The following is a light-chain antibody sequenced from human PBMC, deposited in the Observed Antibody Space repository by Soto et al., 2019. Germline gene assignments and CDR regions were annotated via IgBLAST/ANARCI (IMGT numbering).Light chain of an antibody. V-gene: IGKV1-39*01. CDR2: AAS. CDR3: QQTYIKWT. Sequence: DIQMTQSPSSLSASVGDRVTITCRASQSISSFLNWYQQKPGKVPKLLIYAASTLQSEVPSRFSGSGSGTDFTLTISSLQPEDFATYYYQQTYIKWTFGQGTKVEIK. CDR1: QSISSF. J-gene: IGKJ1*01.